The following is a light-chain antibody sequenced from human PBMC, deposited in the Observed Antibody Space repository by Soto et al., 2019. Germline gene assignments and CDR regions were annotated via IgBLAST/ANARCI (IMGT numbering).Light chain of an antibody. CDR3: QQYGTSPIT. V-gene: IGKV3-20*01. J-gene: IGKJ5*01. CDR2: GAS. CDR1: QSVSNNY. Sequence: EIVLTQSPGTLSLSPGERAPLSCRASQSVSNNYLAWYQQKPGQAPRLLIHGASSRVTGIPDRLSGSKSGTNFTLTIRRMEPEDVGMYYCQQYGTSPITFGQGTRLE.